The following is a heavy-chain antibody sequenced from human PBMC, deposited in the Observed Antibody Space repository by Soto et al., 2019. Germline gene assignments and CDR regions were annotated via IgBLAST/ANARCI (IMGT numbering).Heavy chain of an antibody. J-gene: IGHJ4*02. D-gene: IGHD3-3*01. Sequence: ASVKVSCQASGYTFIDYFIQWVRQAPGQGLEWMGWINPSSGETTYAQKFQGRVTMTRDTSISTAYMDLITLRSDDTAIYYCVRGVKWRDLYDWGQRTPVTVSS. CDR1: GYTFIDYF. CDR2: INPSSGET. CDR3: VRGVKWRDLYD. V-gene: IGHV1-2*02.